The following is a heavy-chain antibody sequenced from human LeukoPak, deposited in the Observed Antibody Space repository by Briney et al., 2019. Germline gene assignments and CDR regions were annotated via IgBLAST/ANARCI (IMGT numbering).Heavy chain of an antibody. CDR2: INHSGTT. CDR1: GDSISSSRSYF. V-gene: IGHV4-39*07. CDR3: ARLTRLSTSPDRYYLDY. D-gene: IGHD6-6*01. Sequence: SETLSLTCRVSGDSISSSRSYFWDWIRQPPGKGLEWIGAINHSGTTDYNPSLQSRVAISIVTSKNQFSLSLRSVTAADTAVYYCARLTRLSTSPDRYYLDYWGQGTLVTVSS. J-gene: IGHJ4*02.